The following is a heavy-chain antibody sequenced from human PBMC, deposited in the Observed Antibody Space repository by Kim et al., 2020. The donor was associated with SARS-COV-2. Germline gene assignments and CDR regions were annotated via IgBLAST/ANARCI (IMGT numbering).Heavy chain of an antibody. V-gene: IGHV3-53*01. J-gene: IGHJ6*03. D-gene: IGHD5-12*01. CDR3: ARLVRGYKLGPPNHYYYN. CDR2: IYSGGST. CDR1: GFTVSDNY. Sequence: GGSLRLSCAVSGFTVSDNYMSWVRQAPGKGLEWVSVIYSGGSTYYADSVKGRFTISRHYSKITLSLQMNDLGGADTAVYYCARLVRGYKLGPPNHYYYN.